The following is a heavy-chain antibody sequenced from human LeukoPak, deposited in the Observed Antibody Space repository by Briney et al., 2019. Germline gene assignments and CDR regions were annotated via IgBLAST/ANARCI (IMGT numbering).Heavy chain of an antibody. Sequence: GGSLRLSCAASGFTFNIYAMTWVRQAPGKGLEWVSSFSGSGTSTYYADSVKGRFTLSRDNSKNTLYLQMNSLRAEDTAVYYCAKDREVRGVIIRVGAFDIWGQGTMVTVSS. V-gene: IGHV3-23*01. CDR3: AKDREVRGVIIRVGAFDI. D-gene: IGHD3-10*01. CDR1: GFTFNIYA. CDR2: FSGSGTST. J-gene: IGHJ3*02.